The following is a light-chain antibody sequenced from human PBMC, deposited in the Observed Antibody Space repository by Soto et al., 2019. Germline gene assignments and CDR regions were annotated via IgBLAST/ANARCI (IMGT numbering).Light chain of an antibody. V-gene: IGLV3-1*01. CDR3: QSWHSDAALL. CDR1: DLGRQH. CDR2: EDA. J-gene: IGLJ1*01. Sequence: SYDLTQPPSVSVSAGQTATISSSGDDLGRQHAFWYQQRSRQSPDLVIYEDAKRPSGIPEPFSGSNSGNTDPMTISGTQTVDEADYYCQSWHSDAALLFGTGTKVTLL.